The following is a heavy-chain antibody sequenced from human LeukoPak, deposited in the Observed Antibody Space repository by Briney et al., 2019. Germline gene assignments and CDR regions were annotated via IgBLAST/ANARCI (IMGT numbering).Heavy chain of an antibody. J-gene: IGHJ4*02. Sequence: GRSLRLSCAASGFTFSSYAMHWVRQAPGKGLEWVAVISYDGSNKYYADYVKGRFTISRDNSKNTLYLQMNSLRAEDTAVYYCARARVGAAAGTSSVGYWGQGTLVTVSS. D-gene: IGHD6-13*01. CDR1: GFTFSSYA. V-gene: IGHV3-30*04. CDR3: ARARVGAAAGTSSVGY. CDR2: ISYDGSNK.